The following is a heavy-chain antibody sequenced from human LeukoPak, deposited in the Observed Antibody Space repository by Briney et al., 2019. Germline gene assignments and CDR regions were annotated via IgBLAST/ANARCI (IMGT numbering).Heavy chain of an antibody. D-gene: IGHD2-8*01. J-gene: IGHJ5*02. CDR2: INYIGTT. V-gene: IGHV4-59*01. CDR3: ARGTLMVGP. CDR1: GGSIGNYY. Sequence: PSETLSLTCTVSGGSIGNYYWSWIRQPPGKGLEWIGYINYIGTTNYNASLKSRVSMSVDTSKNHFSLKLTSVTAADTAVYYCARGTLMVGPWGQGTQVTVSS.